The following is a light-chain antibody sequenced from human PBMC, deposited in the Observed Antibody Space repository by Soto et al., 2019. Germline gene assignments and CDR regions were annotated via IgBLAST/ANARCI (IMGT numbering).Light chain of an antibody. CDR3: QHPMSLPLT. J-gene: IGKJ5*01. V-gene: IGKV3-11*01. CDR2: AAS. Sequence: FVLAKYPDTLSLSPGERATLPCRASQSVNNYLAWYQQKPGQAPRLLIFAASSRATGIPDRFSGSGSETDFTLTISSLEPEDFAAYYCQHPMSLPLTFGQGTRLEIK. CDR1: QSVNNY.